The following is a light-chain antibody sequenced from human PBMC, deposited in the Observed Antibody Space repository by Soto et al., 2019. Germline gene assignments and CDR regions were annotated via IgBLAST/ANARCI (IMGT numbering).Light chain of an antibody. CDR1: QSISSH. CDR2: TAS. Sequence: DILIAQAPSSLCASVGGTVTITWRASQSISSHLNWYQQKPGKAPNLLMYTASNLQSGVPSRFSGSGSGTDFTLTISSLQPEDFATYYCQQSYSTPISFGQGTRLEIK. J-gene: IGKJ5*01. V-gene: IGKV1-39*01. CDR3: QQSYSTPIS.